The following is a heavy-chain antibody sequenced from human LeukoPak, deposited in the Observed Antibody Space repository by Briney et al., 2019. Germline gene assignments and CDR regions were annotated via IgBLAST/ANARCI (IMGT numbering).Heavy chain of an antibody. D-gene: IGHD2-2*01. V-gene: IGHV4-39*07. J-gene: IGHJ5*02. Sequence: PSETLSLTCTVSGGSISSSNYYWGWIRQPPGKGLEWIGNIYYSGSTYYNPSLKSRVTMSVDTSKNQFSLKLSSVTAADTAVYYCAREKIVVVPAAIYWFDPWGQGTLVTVSS. CDR3: AREKIVVVPAAIYWFDP. CDR2: IYYSGST. CDR1: GGSISSSNYY.